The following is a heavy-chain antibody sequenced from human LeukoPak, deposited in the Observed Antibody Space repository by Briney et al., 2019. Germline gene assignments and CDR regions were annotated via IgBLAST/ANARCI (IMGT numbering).Heavy chain of an antibody. CDR3: ARVVAAAEFDY. J-gene: IGHJ4*02. CDR1: GYTFTSYA. D-gene: IGHD6-13*01. CDR2: IIPIFGTA. Sequence: GASVKVSCKASGYTFTSYAMNWVRQAPGQGLEWMGGIIPIFGTANYAQKFQGRVTTTADESTSTAYMELSSLRSEDTAVYYCARVVAAAEFDYWGQGTLVTVSS. V-gene: IGHV1-69*13.